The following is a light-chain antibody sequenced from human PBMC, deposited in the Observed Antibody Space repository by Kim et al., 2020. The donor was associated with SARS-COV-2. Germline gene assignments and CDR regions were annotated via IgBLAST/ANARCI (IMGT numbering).Light chain of an antibody. CDR2: AAS. Sequence: DIQLTQSPSFLSASVGDRVTITCRASQGISSYLAWYQQKPGKAPKLLIYAASTLQSGVPSRLSGSGSVTEFTLTISSLQPEDFATYYCQQLNSYPPACGGGTKVDIK. CDR1: QGISSY. CDR3: QQLNSYPPA. J-gene: IGKJ4*02. V-gene: IGKV1-9*01.